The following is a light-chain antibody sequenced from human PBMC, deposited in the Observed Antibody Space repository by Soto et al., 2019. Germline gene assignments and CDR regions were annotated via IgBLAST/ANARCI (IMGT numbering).Light chain of an antibody. Sequence: QLVLTQSPSASASLGASVKLTCTLSSGHSSYAIAWHQQQPEKGPRYLTKLNSDGSHSKGDGIPDRFSGSSSGAERYLTISSLQSEDEADYYCQTWGTGPAVFGGGTQLTVL. J-gene: IGLJ7*01. CDR1: SGHSSYA. CDR2: LNSDGSH. V-gene: IGLV4-69*01. CDR3: QTWGTGPAV.